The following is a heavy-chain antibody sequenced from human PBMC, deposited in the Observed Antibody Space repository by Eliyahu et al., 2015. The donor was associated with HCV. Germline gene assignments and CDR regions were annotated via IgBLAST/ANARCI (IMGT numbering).Heavy chain of an antibody. CDR3: ARSESGSVYNWFDP. V-gene: IGHV3-20*01. D-gene: IGHD1-26*01. CDR1: GFXFXDYG. CDR2: INWNGGST. J-gene: IGHJ5*02. Sequence: EVQLVESGGGVVRPGGSLRLSCAASGFXFXDYGMXWVRQAPGKGLEWVSGINWNGGSTGYADSVKGRFTISRDNAKNSLYLQMNSLRAEDTALYHCARSESGSVYNWFDPWGQGTLVTVSS.